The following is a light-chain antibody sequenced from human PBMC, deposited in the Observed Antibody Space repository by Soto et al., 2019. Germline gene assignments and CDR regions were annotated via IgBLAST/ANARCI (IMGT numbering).Light chain of an antibody. CDR2: DTS. CDR3: QQYNSYSWT. J-gene: IGKJ1*01. CDR1: QSSSSR. Sequence: DIQMTQAPSTLSASVGHRVPITCRASQSSSSRLAWYQQKPGKAPKLLIYDTSSLESGVPSRFSGSGSVTESALTISSLQPDDFATYSCQQYNSYSWTFGEGTKVEIK. V-gene: IGKV1-5*01.